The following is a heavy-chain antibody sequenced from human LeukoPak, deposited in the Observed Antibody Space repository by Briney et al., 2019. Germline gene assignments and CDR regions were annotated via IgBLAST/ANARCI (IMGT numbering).Heavy chain of an antibody. D-gene: IGHD4-17*01. J-gene: IGHJ4*02. Sequence: GSLRLSCAASGFTFNSYGIHWARQAPGKGLEWVAVIWYDGNNKYYADSVKGRFTISRDSSKNTMYLQMNSLRAEDTAVYYCAREHTTVTSLLDYWGQGTLVTVSS. V-gene: IGHV3-33*01. CDR3: AREHTTVTSLLDY. CDR1: GFTFNSYG. CDR2: IWYDGNNK.